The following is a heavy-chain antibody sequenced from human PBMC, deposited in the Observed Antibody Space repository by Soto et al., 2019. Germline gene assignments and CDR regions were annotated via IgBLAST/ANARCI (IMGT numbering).Heavy chain of an antibody. D-gene: IGHD3-10*01. J-gene: IGHJ6*01. V-gene: IGHV1-2*04. Sequence: WLCQATRQGLERMGWINPNSGGTNYAQKFQGWVTMTRDTSISTAYMELSRLRSDDTAVYYCARDSMVRGVVFHRYYFYGMDVWGQGTTVLVSS. CDR3: ARDSMVRGVVFHRYYFYGMDV. CDR2: INPNSGGT.